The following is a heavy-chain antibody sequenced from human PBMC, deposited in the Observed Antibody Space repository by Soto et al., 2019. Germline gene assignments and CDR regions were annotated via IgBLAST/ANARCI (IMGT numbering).Heavy chain of an antibody. CDR3: ARDRLSSGWPEYFQH. Sequence: SETLSLTCAVYGGSFSGYYWTWIRQPPGTGLEWIGEINHSGSTNYNPSLKSRVTISVDTSKNQFSLYLQMNSLRAEDTAVYYCARDRLSSGWPEYFQHWGQGTLVTVS. J-gene: IGHJ1*01. CDR2: INHSGST. D-gene: IGHD6-19*01. V-gene: IGHV4-34*01. CDR1: GGSFSGYY.